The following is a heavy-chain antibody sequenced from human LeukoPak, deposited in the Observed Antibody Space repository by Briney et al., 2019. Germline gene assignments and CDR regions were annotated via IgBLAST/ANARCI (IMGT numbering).Heavy chain of an antibody. CDR1: GLTFSDYW. CDR3: ASRYYYDSGGAFDI. CDR2: INSDGSGT. Sequence: GGSLRLSCAVSGLTFSDYWMHWVRQAPGKGLVWVSRINSDGSGTSYADSVKGRFTISRDNAKNTLYLQMNSLRAEDTAVYYCASRYYYDSGGAFDIWGQGTMVTVSS. V-gene: IGHV3-74*01. J-gene: IGHJ3*02. D-gene: IGHD3-22*01.